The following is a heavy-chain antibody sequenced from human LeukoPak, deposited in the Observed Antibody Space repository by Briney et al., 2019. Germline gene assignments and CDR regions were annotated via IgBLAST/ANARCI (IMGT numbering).Heavy chain of an antibody. CDR1: GFTFSSYS. J-gene: IGHJ4*02. V-gene: IGHV3-21*01. CDR3: ARADDSSSGYFDY. Sequence: GGSLRLSCAASGFTFSSYSMNWVRQAPGKGLEWVSSISSSGSHIYYADSVKGRITISRDNAKNSLYLQMNSLRAEDTAVYYCARADDSSSGYFDYWGQGTLVTVSS. CDR2: ISSSGSHI. D-gene: IGHD6-6*01.